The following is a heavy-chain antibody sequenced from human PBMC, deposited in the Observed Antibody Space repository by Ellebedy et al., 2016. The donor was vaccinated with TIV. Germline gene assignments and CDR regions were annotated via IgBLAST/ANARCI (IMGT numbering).Heavy chain of an antibody. V-gene: IGHV3-23*01. D-gene: IGHD3-10*01. CDR3: ASRSGSYPPRIDY. CDR2: ISGSGVST. Sequence: GGSLRLSXAASGFTFSSYAMNWVRQAPGKGLEWVSAISGSGVSTYYADSVKGRFTISRDNSKNTLYLQMNSLRAEDTAVYYCASRSGSYPPRIDYWGQGTLVTVSS. J-gene: IGHJ4*02. CDR1: GFTFSSYA.